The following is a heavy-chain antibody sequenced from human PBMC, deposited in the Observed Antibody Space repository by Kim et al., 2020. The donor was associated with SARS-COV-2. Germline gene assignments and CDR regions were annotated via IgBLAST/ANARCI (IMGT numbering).Heavy chain of an antibody. CDR3: ARDNMVVVPAAIDYYYGMDV. CDR2: ISSSSSYI. CDR1: GFTFSSYS. J-gene: IGHJ6*02. D-gene: IGHD2-2*02. V-gene: IGHV3-21*01. Sequence: GGSLRLSCAASGFTFSSYSMNWVRQAPGKGLEWVSSISSSSSYIYYADSVKGRFTISRDNAKNSLYLQMNSLRAEDTAVYYCARDNMVVVPAAIDYYYGMDVWGQGTTVTVSS.